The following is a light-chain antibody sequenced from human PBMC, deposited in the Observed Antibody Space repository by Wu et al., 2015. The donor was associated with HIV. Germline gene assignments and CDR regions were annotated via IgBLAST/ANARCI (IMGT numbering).Light chain of an antibody. V-gene: IGKV3-20*01. J-gene: IGKJ5*01. CDR2: GAS. Sequence: EIVLTQSPGILSLSPGERATLSCRASQSVNSNYLAWYQQKPGQAPRLLISGASSRATGIPDRFSASGSGTDFTLTISRLEPEDFAVYYCQQYGSSPPITFGQGTRLEI. CDR1: QSVNSNY. CDR3: QQYGSSPPIT.